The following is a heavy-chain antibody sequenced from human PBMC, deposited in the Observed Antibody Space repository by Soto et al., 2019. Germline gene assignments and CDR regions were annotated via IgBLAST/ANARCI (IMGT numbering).Heavy chain of an antibody. Sequence: QVQLQESGPGLVKPSQTLSLTCTVSGGSITSGGFYWSWVRQHPGKGLEWIGYIYHSGSTNIYDTGSTYYHPSLKSRVIISADTSQNQVSLRLSFVTAADTAVYYCARNGYTYGMDVWGQGATVTVS. D-gene: IGHD5-18*01. J-gene: IGHJ6*02. CDR2: IYHSGSTNIYDTGST. V-gene: IGHV4-31*03. CDR1: GGSITSGGFY. CDR3: ARNGYTYGMDV.